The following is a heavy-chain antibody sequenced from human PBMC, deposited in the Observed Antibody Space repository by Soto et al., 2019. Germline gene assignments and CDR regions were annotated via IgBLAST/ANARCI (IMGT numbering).Heavy chain of an antibody. V-gene: IGHV3-7*01. J-gene: IGHJ4*02. CDR2: IKQDGSEK. CDR3: AREMYDYIWGSYRYFDY. D-gene: IGHD3-16*02. Sequence: PGGSLRLSCAASGFTFSSYWMSWVRQAPGKGLEWVANIKQDGSEKYYVDSVKGRFTISRDNAKNSLYLQMNSLRAEDTAVYYCAREMYDYIWGSYRYFDYWGQGTLVTVSS. CDR1: GFTFSSYW.